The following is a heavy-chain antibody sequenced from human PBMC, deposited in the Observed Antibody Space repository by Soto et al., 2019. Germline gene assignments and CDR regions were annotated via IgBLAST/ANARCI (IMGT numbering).Heavy chain of an antibody. J-gene: IGHJ2*01. Sequence: QVQLQESGSGLVKPAQTLSLTCGVSGDSIDSGGYSWSWLRQPPGKGLEWVGYMYYHGRAYYNPCLRSRVTISGDMSKNQVTLNLTSMTAADTAVYYCARGTMTPTLWWYFDLWGRGILVTVSS. CDR1: GDSIDSGGYS. V-gene: IGHV4-30-2*01. CDR3: ARGTMTPTLWWYFDL. D-gene: IGHD4-17*01. CDR2: MYYHGRA.